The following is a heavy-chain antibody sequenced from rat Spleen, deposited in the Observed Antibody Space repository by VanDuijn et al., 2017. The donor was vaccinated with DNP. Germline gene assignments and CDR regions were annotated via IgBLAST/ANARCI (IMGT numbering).Heavy chain of an antibody. CDR2: INPDGGST. V-gene: IGHV5-58*01. J-gene: IGHJ4*01. CDR3: TTGAGSP. D-gene: IGHD1-4*01. Sequence: EVQLVETGGGVVQPGRSLKLSCVASGFTFSSYWMYWIRQAPGKGLEWVASINPDGGSTYYSDSVKGRITISRDNAKSTLYLQMDSLRSEDTATYYCTTGAGSPWGQGTSVTVSS. CDR1: GFTFSSYW.